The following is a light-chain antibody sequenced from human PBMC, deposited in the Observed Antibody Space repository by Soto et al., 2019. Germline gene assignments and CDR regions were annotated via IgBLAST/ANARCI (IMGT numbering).Light chain of an antibody. V-gene: IGLV6-57*04. Sequence: NFMLTQPHSVSESPGKTVTISCTRSSGSIASNYVQWYQQRPGSAPTTVIYEDKQRPSGVPDRFSGSIDSSSNSASLTISGLKTEDEADYCCQSYDSSNVVFGGGTKVTVL. J-gene: IGLJ2*01. CDR2: EDK. CDR3: QSYDSSNVV. CDR1: SGSIASNY.